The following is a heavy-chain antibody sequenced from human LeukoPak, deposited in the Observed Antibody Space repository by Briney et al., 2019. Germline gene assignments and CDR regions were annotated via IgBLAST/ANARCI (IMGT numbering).Heavy chain of an antibody. CDR3: ARDDMELTGAFDY. D-gene: IGHD7-27*01. CDR2: IYHSGST. CDR1: GGSISSSNW. V-gene: IGHV4-4*02. Sequence: KPSGTLSLTCAVSGGSISSSNWWSWVRQPPGKGLEWIGEIYHSGSTNYNPSLKSRVTISVDKSKNQFSLKLSSVTAADTAVYYCARDDMELTGAFDYWGQGTLVTVSS. J-gene: IGHJ4*02.